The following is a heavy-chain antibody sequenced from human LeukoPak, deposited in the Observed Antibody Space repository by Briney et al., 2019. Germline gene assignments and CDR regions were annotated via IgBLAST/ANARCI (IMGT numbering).Heavy chain of an antibody. CDR3: ARRERRDGYNSFYYYYGMDV. D-gene: IGHD5-24*01. V-gene: IGHV3-11*01. J-gene: IGHJ6*02. Sequence: PGGSLRLSCAASGFTFSDYYMSWIRQAPGKGLEWVSYISSSGSTIYYADSVKGRFTISRGNAKNSLYLQMNSLRAEDTAVYYCARRERRDGYNSFYYYYGMDVWGQGTTVTVSS. CDR1: GFTFSDYY. CDR2: ISSSGSTI.